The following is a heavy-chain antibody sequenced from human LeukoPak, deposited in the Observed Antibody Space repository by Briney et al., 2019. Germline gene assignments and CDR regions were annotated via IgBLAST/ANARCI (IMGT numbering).Heavy chain of an antibody. CDR3: AKSVHGTWLDY. Sequence: GGPRSSSFAASGSSFGIYAMTGVRRPPGKGLEWVSSISATGDSTTYGDSLNGRFTMSRDNSNDPLYLHMNSLRPEDTALYFCAKSVHGTWLDYWGQGAAVTVSS. D-gene: IGHD6-13*01. CDR1: GSSFGIYA. CDR2: ISATGDST. V-gene: IGHV3-23*01. J-gene: IGHJ4*02.